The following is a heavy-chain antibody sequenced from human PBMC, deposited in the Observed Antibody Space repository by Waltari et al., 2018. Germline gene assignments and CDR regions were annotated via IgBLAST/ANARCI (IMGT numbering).Heavy chain of an antibody. V-gene: IGHV1-69*01. J-gene: IGHJ1*01. Sequence: HVQVVQSGPEVKKPGSSVSVSCTASGVSSSIQSMMWARLVPGQGLEWMGGITPVFRTPTYAQKFQGRVTFTADESTSTVYMDLRSLTSDDTAIYYCANAPTNMHYFPDWGQGTLVTVSS. CDR2: ITPVFRTP. CDR1: GVSSSIQS. CDR3: ANAPTNMHYFPD.